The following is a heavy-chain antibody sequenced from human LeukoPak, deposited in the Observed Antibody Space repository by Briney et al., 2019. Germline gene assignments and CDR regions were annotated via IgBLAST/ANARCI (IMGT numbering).Heavy chain of an antibody. CDR2: IKQDGSEK. J-gene: IGHJ3*02. V-gene: IGHV3-7*03. CDR1: GLTFSSYW. CDR3: AKGGAHDTNAFDI. D-gene: IGHD1-1*01. Sequence: PGGSLRLSCAASGLTFSSYWMSWVRQAPGKGLEWVANIKQDGSEKYYVDSVKGRFTISRDNAKNSLYLQMNSLRAEDTALYYCAKGGAHDTNAFDIWGQGTMVTVSS.